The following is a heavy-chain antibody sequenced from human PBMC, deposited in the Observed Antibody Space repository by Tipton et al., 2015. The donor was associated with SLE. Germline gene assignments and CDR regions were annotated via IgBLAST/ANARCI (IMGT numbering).Heavy chain of an antibody. CDR1: GGSFSGYY. V-gene: IGHV4-34*01. J-gene: IGHJ6*03. D-gene: IGHD3-10*01. CDR3: ARDHLPGGYYYYMDV. CDR2: INHSGST. Sequence: TLSLTCAVYGGSFSGYYWSWIRQSPGKGLEWIGDINHSGSTNYNPSLKSRVTISVDTSKNQFSLKLSSVTAADTAVYYCARDHLPGGYYYYMDVWGKGTTVTVSS.